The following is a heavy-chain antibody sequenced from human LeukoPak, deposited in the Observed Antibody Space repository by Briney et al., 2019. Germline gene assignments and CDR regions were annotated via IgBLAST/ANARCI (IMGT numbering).Heavy chain of an antibody. J-gene: IGHJ5*02. V-gene: IGHV3-48*03. CDR2: ISSSGSTI. CDR3: ARDPGTAMVTVSGPNWFDP. CDR1: GFTFSSYE. D-gene: IGHD5-18*01. Sequence: PGGSLRLSCAASGFTFSSYEMNWVRQAPGKGLEWVSYISSSGSTIYYADSAKGRFTISRDNAKNSLYLQMNSLRAEDTAVYYCARDPGTAMVTVSGPNWFDPWGQGTLVTVSS.